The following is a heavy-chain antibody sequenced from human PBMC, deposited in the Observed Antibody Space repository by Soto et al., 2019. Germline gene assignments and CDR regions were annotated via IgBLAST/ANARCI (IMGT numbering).Heavy chain of an antibody. V-gene: IGHV4-4*02. Sequence: SETLSLTCAVSGGSISSTNWWSWVRQPPGKGLEWIGDIYHSGSTNYNPSLKSRVTISVDKSKNQFSLKVSSVTAADTAVYYCARGLVPAAAIPGPDDNWFDPWGQGTLVTVSS. CDR2: IYHSGST. J-gene: IGHJ5*02. CDR3: ARGLVPAAAIPGPDDNWFDP. CDR1: GGSISSTNW. D-gene: IGHD2-2*01.